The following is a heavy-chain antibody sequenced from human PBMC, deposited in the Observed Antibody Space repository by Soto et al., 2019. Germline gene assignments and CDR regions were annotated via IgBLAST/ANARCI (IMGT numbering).Heavy chain of an antibody. J-gene: IGHJ5*02. Sequence: PGGSLRLSCAASGFTFSSYGMHWVRQAPGKGLEWVAVISYDGGNKYYGDSVKGRFTISRDNPKNTLYLQMNSLRVEDTAVYYCARDYLDGYSYGLASGPWGQGTLVTVSS. CDR3: ARDYLDGYSYGLASGP. V-gene: IGHV3-30*03. D-gene: IGHD5-18*01. CDR2: ISYDGGNK. CDR1: GFTFSSYG.